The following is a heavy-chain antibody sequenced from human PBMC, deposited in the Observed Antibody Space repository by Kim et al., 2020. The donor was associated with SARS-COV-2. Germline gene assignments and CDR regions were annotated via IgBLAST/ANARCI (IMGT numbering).Heavy chain of an antibody. CDR2: INHSGST. Sequence: SETLSLTCAVYGGSFSGYYWSWIRQPPGKGLEWIGEINHSGSTNYNPSLKSRVTISVDTSKNQFSLKLSSVTAGDTAVYYCARGPLYYGSGSYRFRAFDIWGQGTMVTVSS. J-gene: IGHJ3*02. V-gene: IGHV4-34*01. CDR1: GGSFSGYY. D-gene: IGHD3-10*01. CDR3: ARGPLYYGSGSYRFRAFDI.